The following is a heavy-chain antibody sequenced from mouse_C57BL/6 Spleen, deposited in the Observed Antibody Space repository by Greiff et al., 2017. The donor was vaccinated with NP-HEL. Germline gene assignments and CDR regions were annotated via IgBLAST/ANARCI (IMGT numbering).Heavy chain of an antibody. Sequence: VQLKESGAELVRPGASVKLSCTASGFNIKDYYMHWVKQRPEQGLEWIGRIDPEDGDTEYAPKFQGKATMTADTSSNTAYLQLSSLTSEDTAVYYCTSYGAGTNYFDYWGQGTTLTVSS. CDR2: IDPEDGDT. V-gene: IGHV14-1*01. CDR1: GFNIKDYY. J-gene: IGHJ2*01. D-gene: IGHD4-1*01. CDR3: TSYGAGTNYFDY.